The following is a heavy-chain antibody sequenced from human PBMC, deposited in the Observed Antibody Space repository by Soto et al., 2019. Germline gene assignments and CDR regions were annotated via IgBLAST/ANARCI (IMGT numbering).Heavy chain of an antibody. CDR1: GGSISSYY. Sequence: SETLSLTCTVSGGSISSYYWSWTRQPPGKGLEWIGYIYYSGSTNYNPSLKSRVTISVDTSKNQFSLKLSSVTAADTAVYYCARTEGDIVVVPADEYYYYYYMDVWGKGTTVTVSS. CDR2: IYYSGST. V-gene: IGHV4-59*08. D-gene: IGHD2-2*01. CDR3: ARTEGDIVVVPADEYYYYYYMDV. J-gene: IGHJ6*03.